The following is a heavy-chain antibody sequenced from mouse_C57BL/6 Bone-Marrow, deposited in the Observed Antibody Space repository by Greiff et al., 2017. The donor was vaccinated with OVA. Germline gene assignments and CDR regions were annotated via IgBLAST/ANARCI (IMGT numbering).Heavy chain of an antibody. J-gene: IGHJ3*01. CDR2: IRLKSDNYAT. CDR1: GFTFSNYW. CDR3: TGGGAWFAY. D-gene: IGHD1-1*02. Sequence: EVMLVESGGGLVQPGGSMKLSCVASGFTFSNYWMNWVRQSPEKGLEWVAQIRLKSDNYATHYAESGKGRFTISRDDSKSSVYLQMNNLRAEDTGIYYCTGGGAWFAYRGQGTLVTVSA. V-gene: IGHV6-3*01.